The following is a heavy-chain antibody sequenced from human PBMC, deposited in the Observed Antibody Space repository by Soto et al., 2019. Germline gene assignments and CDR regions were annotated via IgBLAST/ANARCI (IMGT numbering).Heavy chain of an antibody. D-gene: IGHD5-12*01. J-gene: IGHJ4*02. Sequence: QVQLQESGPGLVKPSQTLSLTCTVSGGSISSGGYYWSWIRQHPGKGLEWIGYIYYSGSTYYNPSLTCPVSISXDTSKNQFSLKLSSVTAADTAVYYCARVISGNIDYWGQGTLVTVSS. CDR2: IYYSGST. V-gene: IGHV4-31*01. CDR3: ARVISGNIDY. CDR1: GGSISSGGYY.